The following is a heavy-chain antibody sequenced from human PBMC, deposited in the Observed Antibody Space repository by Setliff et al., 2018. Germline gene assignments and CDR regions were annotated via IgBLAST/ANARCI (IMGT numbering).Heavy chain of an antibody. V-gene: IGHV3-23*01. D-gene: IGHD2-2*02. CDR2: ISGSGGST. J-gene: IGHJ4*02. Sequence: PAESLSLSCAAHGFTFGDYDLSWVRQAPGKGLEWVWAISGSGGSTYYADSLKGRITITRDNSKNTLYLLMLSLRAEDTAVYYWAKGVSTSCYTEADYWGQGTLVTVSS. CDR1: GFTFGDYD. CDR3: AKGVSTSCYTEADY.